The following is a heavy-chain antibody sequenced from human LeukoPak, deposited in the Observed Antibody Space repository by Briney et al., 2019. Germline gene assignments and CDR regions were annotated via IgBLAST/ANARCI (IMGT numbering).Heavy chain of an antibody. CDR1: GYTFNNYD. V-gene: IGHV1-8*01. Sequence: ASVKVSCKASGYTFNNYDINWVRQATGQGLEWMGWMNPNTGNTGYGERFQGRVTMTRDNSISTAYMELSSLTSEDTAVYYCARGPILVRGVIMADSVGGLDVWGQGTTVTVSS. J-gene: IGHJ6*02. D-gene: IGHD3-10*01. CDR3: ARGPILVRGVIMADSVGGLDV. CDR2: MNPNTGNT.